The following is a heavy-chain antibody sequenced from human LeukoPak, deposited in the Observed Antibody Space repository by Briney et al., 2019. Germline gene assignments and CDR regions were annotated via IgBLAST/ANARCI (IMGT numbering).Heavy chain of an antibody. Sequence: PSETLSLTCTVSGGSISSYYWSWIRQPPGKGLEWIGYIYYSGSTNYNPSLKSRVTISVDTSKNQFSLKLSSVTAADTAVYYCARGSGSLGGYYYYGMDVWGQGTTVTVSS. D-gene: IGHD3-10*01. CDR3: ARGSGSLGGYYYYGMDV. V-gene: IGHV4-59*08. J-gene: IGHJ6*02. CDR1: GGSISSYY. CDR2: IYYSGST.